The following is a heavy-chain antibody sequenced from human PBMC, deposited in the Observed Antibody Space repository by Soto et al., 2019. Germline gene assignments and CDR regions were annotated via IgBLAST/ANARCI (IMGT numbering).Heavy chain of an antibody. CDR1: GYTFTGYY. Sequence: KVSCKASGYTFTGYYMHWVRQAPGQGLEWMGIINPSGGSTSYAQKFQGRVTISRDTSENTLHLQMDSLRAEDTAVYYCARDDVLCDGGRCYGVPLDVWGKGTTVTVSS. V-gene: IGHV1-46*01. D-gene: IGHD2-15*01. CDR3: ARDDVLCDGGRCYGVPLDV. CDR2: INPSGGST. J-gene: IGHJ6*04.